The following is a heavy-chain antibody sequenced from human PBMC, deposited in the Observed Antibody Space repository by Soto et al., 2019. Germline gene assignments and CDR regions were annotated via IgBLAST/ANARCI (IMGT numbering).Heavy chain of an antibody. CDR1: GGSISSSSYY. V-gene: IGHV4-39*01. Sequence: SETLSLTCTVSGGSISSSSYYWGWIRQPPGKGLEWIGSIYYSGSTYYNPSLKSRVTISVDTSKNQFSLKLSSVTAADTAVYYCARGGGCSGGSCYTWFDPWGQGTLVTVSS. J-gene: IGHJ5*02. CDR3: ARGGGCSGGSCYTWFDP. D-gene: IGHD2-15*01. CDR2: IYYSGST.